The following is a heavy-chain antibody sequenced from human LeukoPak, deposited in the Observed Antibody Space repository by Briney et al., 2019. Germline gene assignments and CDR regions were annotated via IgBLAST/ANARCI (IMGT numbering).Heavy chain of an antibody. V-gene: IGHV3-33*01. CDR3: ARDYYDSSGYHPIDY. D-gene: IGHD3-22*01. CDR2: IWYDGSNK. CDR1: GFTFSSYG. Sequence: GGSLRLSCAASGFTFSSYGMHWVRQAPGKGLEWEAVIWYDGSNKYYADSVKGRFTISRDNSKNTLYLQMNSLRAEDTAVYYCARDYYDSSGYHPIDYWGQGTLVTVSS. J-gene: IGHJ4*02.